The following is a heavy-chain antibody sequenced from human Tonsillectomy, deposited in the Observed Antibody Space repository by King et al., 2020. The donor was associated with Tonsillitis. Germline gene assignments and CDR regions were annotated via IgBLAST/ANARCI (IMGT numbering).Heavy chain of an antibody. D-gene: IGHD3-10*01. CDR3: ARVWFGEFSMDV. Sequence: EVQLVESGGGLVQPGGSLRLSCAASGFTFSSYWMHWVRQAPGKGLVWVSRLNSDGSITSYADSVKGRFTISRDNANNTLYLQMNSLRAEDTAVYYCARVWFGEFSMDVWGKGTTVTVSS. CDR2: LNSDGSIT. V-gene: IGHV3-74*01. J-gene: IGHJ6*03. CDR1: GFTFSSYW.